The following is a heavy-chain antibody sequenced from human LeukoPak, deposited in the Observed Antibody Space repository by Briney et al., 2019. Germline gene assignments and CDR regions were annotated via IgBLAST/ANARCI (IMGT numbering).Heavy chain of an antibody. J-gene: IGHJ4*02. V-gene: IGHV4-34*01. CDR3: ARAGGLRLALDY. CDR1: GGSFSGYY. D-gene: IGHD3-16*01. Sequence: PSETLSLTCAVYGGSFSGYYWSWIRQPPGKGLEWIGEINHGGSTNYNPSLKSRVTISVDTSKNQFSLKLSSVTAADTAVYYCARAGGLRLALDYWGQGTLVTVSS. CDR2: INHGGST.